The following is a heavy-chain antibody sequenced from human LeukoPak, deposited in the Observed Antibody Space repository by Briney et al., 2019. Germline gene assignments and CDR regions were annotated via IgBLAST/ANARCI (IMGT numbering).Heavy chain of an antibody. J-gene: IGHJ4*02. Sequence: GGSLRLSCAASGFTFSSYGMHWVRQAPGKGLEWVAFIRYDGSNKYYADSVKGRFTISRDNSKSTLYLQMNSLRAEDTAVYYCAKDRGGCSSTSCYPKVSTFGGQGTLVTVSS. V-gene: IGHV3-30*02. D-gene: IGHD2-2*01. CDR2: IRYDGSNK. CDR3: AKDRGGCSSTSCYPKVSTF. CDR1: GFTFSSYG.